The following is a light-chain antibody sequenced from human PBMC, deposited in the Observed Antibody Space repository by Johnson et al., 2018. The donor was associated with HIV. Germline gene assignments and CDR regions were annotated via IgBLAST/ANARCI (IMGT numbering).Light chain of an antibody. CDR2: DNN. V-gene: IGLV1-51*01. CDR3: GTWDSSLGGV. J-gene: IGLJ1*01. Sequence: QSVLTQPPSVSAAPGQKVTISCSGSSSNIGNNYVSWYQQLPGTAPKLLIYDNNKRPSGIPDRFSGSKSGPSATLGITGLPTGDEADYYCGTWDSSLGGVFGTGTKVTVL. CDR1: SSNIGNNY.